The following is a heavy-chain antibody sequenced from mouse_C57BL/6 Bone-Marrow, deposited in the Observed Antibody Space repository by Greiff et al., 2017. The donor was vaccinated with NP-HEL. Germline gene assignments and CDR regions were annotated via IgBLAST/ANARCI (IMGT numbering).Heavy chain of an antibody. CDR1: GYTFTSYW. J-gene: IGHJ3*01. V-gene: IGHV1-59*01. CDR3: ARVSTMVKWCSY. D-gene: IGHD2-2*01. Sequence: QVQLQQPGAELVRPGTSVKLSCKASGYTFTSYWMHWVKQRPGQGLEWIGVIDPSDSYTNYNQKFKGKATLTVDTSSSTAYMQLSSLTSEDSAVYDGARVSTMVKWCSYWGQGTLVTVSA. CDR2: IDPSDSYT.